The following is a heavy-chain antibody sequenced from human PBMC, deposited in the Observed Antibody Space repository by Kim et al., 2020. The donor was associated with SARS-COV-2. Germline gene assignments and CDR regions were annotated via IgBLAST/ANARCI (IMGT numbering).Heavy chain of an antibody. CDR2: KT. D-gene: IGHD6-19*01. V-gene: IGHV1-3*01. J-gene: IGHJ4*02. Sequence: KTRYSPTFQARVSITRDTSATTAYLELSGLRSEDTAVYYCAREAVAGSFDYWGQGTLVTVSS. CDR3: AREAVAGSFDY.